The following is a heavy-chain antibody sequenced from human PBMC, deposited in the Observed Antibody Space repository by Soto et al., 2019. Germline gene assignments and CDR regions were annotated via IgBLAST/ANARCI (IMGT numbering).Heavy chain of an antibody. J-gene: IGHJ4*02. V-gene: IGHV3-11*01. Sequence: QVQLVESGGGLVKPGGSLRLSCAASGFTFSDYYMSWIRQTPGKGLEWVSYISSSGSTIYDADSVKGRFTISRDNAKNSLYLQMNSLRAEDTAVYYCAKTGYDSSGWEHYFDYWGQGTLVTVST. D-gene: IGHD3-22*01. CDR1: GFTFSDYY. CDR2: ISSSGSTI. CDR3: AKTGYDSSGWEHYFDY.